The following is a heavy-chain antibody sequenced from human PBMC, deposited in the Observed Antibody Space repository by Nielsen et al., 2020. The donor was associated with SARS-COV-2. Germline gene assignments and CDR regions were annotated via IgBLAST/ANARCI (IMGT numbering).Heavy chain of an antibody. V-gene: IGHV3-7*01. Sequence: GESLKISCAVSGLTFSKYWMSWLRQAPGKGLEWVANIEQDGGEKFYVDSVKGRFTISRDNAKNALYLQMNSLRAEDTAVYYCARGQPGDTIDYWGQGTLVTVSS. CDR2: IEQDGGEK. J-gene: IGHJ4*02. CDR1: GLTFSKYW. CDR3: ARGQPGDTIDY. D-gene: IGHD3-10*01.